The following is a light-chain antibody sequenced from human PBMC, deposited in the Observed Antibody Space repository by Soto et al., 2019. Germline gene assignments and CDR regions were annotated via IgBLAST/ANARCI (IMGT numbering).Light chain of an antibody. CDR3: QQYNNRPS. CDR1: HSVRRSY. CDR2: SAS. V-gene: IGKV3D-20*02. Sequence: ERVLTQSPATLALSPGEIATRSCMVGHSVRRSYSAWYKQKPGQAPXXLIYSASSRATGIPDRLSGSGSETEFTLTIRSMKSEDFAVYFCQQYNNRPSFGQGTKVDIK. J-gene: IGKJ1*01.